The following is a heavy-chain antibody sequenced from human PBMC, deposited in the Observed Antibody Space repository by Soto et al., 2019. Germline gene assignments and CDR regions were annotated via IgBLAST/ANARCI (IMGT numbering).Heavy chain of an antibody. CDR2: ISADIDAT. CDR1: GFTFSRYA. CDR3: LKDPAVCFIYYFDY. Sequence: EVQLLESGGGLVQPGGSLRLSCAASGFTFSRYAMSWVRQAPGKGLEWVSSISADIDATNYADSVKGRFTISRENSKNTLYLQMNSLTADYPAIYHCLKDPAVCFIYYFDYWGQGTLVTVSS. D-gene: IGHD6-13*01. V-gene: IGHV3-23*01. J-gene: IGHJ4*02.